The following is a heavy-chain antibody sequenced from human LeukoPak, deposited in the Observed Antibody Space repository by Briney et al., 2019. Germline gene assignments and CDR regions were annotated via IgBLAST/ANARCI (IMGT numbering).Heavy chain of an antibody. J-gene: IGHJ6*03. CDR3: ARGKRVRGVIITPPYNYYYYYMGV. D-gene: IGHD3-10*01. CDR2: MNPNSGNT. V-gene: IGHV1-8*01. Sequence: ASVKVSCKASGYTFTSYDINWVRQATGQGLEWMGWMNPNSGNTGYAQKFQGRVTMTRNTSISTAYMELSSLRSEDTAVYYCARGKRVRGVIITPPYNYYYYYMGVWGKGTTVTISS. CDR1: GYTFTSYD.